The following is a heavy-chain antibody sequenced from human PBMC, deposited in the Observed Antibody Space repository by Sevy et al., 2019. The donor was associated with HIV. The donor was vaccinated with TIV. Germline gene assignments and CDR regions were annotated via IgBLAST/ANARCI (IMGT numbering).Heavy chain of an antibody. CDR2: MRQDGSEK. V-gene: IGHV3-7*01. CDR3: ARGIYGSGSRLGLGY. J-gene: IGHJ4*02. CDR1: GFTFSSYW. D-gene: IGHD3-10*01. Sequence: GGSLRLSCAASGFTFSSYWMTWVRQAPGKGLEWVANMRQDGSEKYYVDSVKGRFTISRENAKNSLLLQMNSLRAEDTAVYYCARGIYGSGSRLGLGYWGQGTLVTVSS.